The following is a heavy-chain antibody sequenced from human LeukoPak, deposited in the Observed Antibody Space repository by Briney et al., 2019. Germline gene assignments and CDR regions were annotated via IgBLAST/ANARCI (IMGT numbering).Heavy chain of an antibody. J-gene: IGHJ3*02. CDR3: ARVAFGAFDI. CDR1: GFTFSSYA. Sequence: GGSLRLSCAASGFTFSSYAMHWVRQARGKGLEWVAVISYDGSNKYYADSVKGRFTISRDNSKNTLYLQMNSLRAEDTAVYYCARVAFGAFDIWGQGTMVTVSS. CDR2: ISYDGSNK. D-gene: IGHD3-3*01. V-gene: IGHV3-30-3*01.